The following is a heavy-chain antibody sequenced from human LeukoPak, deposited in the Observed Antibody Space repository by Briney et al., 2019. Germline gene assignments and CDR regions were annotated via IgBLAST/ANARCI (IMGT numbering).Heavy chain of an antibody. Sequence: GESLKISCKGSGYSFTSYWIGWVRQMPGKGLEWMGIIYPGDSDTRYSPSFQGQVTISADKSISTAYLQWSSLKASDTAMYYCARLSVGGSTSYIGVGFWYFDLWGRGTLVTVSS. D-gene: IGHD2-2*01. J-gene: IGHJ2*01. CDR1: GYSFTSYW. CDR3: ARLSVGGSTSYIGVGFWYFDL. V-gene: IGHV5-51*01. CDR2: IYPGDSDT.